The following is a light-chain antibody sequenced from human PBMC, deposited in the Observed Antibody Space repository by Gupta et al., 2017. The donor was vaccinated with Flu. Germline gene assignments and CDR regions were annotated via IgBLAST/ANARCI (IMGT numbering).Light chain of an antibody. J-gene: IGLJ3*02. CDR2: DDE. CDR1: GSKIGKNL. V-gene: IGLV1-51*01. Sequence: QFVLTQPTSISAAPGQKVIISCSGTGSKIGKNLVSWYQQFPGMAPKLLIYDDEKRPSGISDRFSGSKSDTSATLDITGLQTGDEADYYCGTWDNSLFSRVFGGGTKLTVL. CDR3: GTWDNSLFSRV.